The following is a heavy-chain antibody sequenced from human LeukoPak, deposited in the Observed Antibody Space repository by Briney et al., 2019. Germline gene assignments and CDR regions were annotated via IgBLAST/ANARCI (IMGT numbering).Heavy chain of an antibody. J-gene: IGHJ4*02. CDR3: ARDVGGSLDY. Sequence: GGSLRLSCAASGFTFTTYWMAWVRQAPGRGLEWVANIKGDESAKHQADSVKGRFTISRDNAQNSVYLQMSSLRVEDTAVYYCARDVGGSLDYWGQGTLVTVSS. CDR2: IKGDESAK. D-gene: IGHD1-26*01. V-gene: IGHV3-7*01. CDR1: GFTFTTYW.